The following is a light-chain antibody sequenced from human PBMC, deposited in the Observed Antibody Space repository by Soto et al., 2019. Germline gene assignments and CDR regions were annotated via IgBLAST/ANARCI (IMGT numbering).Light chain of an antibody. CDR1: QSVSSSY. CDR2: GAS. CDR3: QQYDSSPIT. Sequence: PGERATLSCRASQSVSSSYLAWYQQKPGQAPSLLIYGASRRATGIPDRFSGSGSGTDFTLTISRLEPEDFAVYYCQQYDSSPITFGQGTRLENK. J-gene: IGKJ5*01. V-gene: IGKV3-20*01.